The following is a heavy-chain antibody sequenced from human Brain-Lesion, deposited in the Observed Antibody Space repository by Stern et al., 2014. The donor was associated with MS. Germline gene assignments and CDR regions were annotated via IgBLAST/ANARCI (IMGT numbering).Heavy chain of an antibody. CDR1: GYTLTELS. CDR2: FDPEDGET. J-gene: IGHJ4*02. Sequence: MQLVESGAEVKKPGASVKVSCKVSGYTLTELSMHWVRQAPRKGLEWMGGFDPEDGETIYAQKFQGRVTMTEDTSTDTAYTELSSLRSEDTAVYYCATLSPGAGGNYYRHFDYWGQGTLVTVSS. V-gene: IGHV1-24*01. D-gene: IGHD1-26*01. CDR3: ATLSPGAGGNYYRHFDY.